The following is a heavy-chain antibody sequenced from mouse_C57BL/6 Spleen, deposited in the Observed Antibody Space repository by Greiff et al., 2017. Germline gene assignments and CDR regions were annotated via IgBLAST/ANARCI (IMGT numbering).Heavy chain of an antibody. Sequence: QVQLQQSGPELVKPGASVKISCKASGYAFSSSWMNWVKQRPGKGLEWIGRIYPGDGDTNYNGKFKGKATLTADKSSSTAYMQLSSLTSEDSAVYFCARMRDDDGGFAYWGQGTLVTVSA. CDR1: GYAFSSSW. J-gene: IGHJ3*01. D-gene: IGHD2-4*01. CDR2: IYPGDGDT. CDR3: ARMRDDDGGFAY. V-gene: IGHV1-82*01.